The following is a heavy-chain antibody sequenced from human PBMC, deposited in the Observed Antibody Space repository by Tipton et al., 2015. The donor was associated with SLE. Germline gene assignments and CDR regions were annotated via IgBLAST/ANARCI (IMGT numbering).Heavy chain of an antibody. V-gene: IGHV4-38-2*02. D-gene: IGHD2-15*01. CDR1: EYSISSGYF. Sequence: GLVKPSETLSLNCSVSEYSISSGYFWGWIRQPPGKGLEWIGSMFHSGGTYYNPSLESRVTMSVDTSKNQFSLKLSSVTTADTAVYYCARVHCSAGNCYWFDPWGQGTLVTVSS. CDR3: ARVHCSAGNCYWFDP. J-gene: IGHJ5*02. CDR2: MFHSGGT.